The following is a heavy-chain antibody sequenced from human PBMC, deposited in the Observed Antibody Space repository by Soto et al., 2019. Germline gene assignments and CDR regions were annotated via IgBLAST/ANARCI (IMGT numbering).Heavy chain of an antibody. D-gene: IGHD4-17*01. V-gene: IGHV3-23*01. CDR1: GFTFSPYA. CDR3: AKALHGGHAF. J-gene: IGHJ4*02. Sequence: PGGSLRLSCAASGFTFSPYAMSWVRQAPGMGLEWVSGISGDGGSTSYADYVKGRFTISRDNSKNMVYLQMNSLRVEDTAVYYCAKALHGGHAFWGQGSLVTVSA. CDR2: ISGDGGST.